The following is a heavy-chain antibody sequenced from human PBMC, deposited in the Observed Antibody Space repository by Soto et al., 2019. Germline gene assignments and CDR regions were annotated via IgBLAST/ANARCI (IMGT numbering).Heavy chain of an antibody. Sequence: QVQLQESGPGLVKPSQTLSLTCTVSGGSISSGDYYWSWIRQPPGKGLEWIGYIYYSGSTYYNPSLKSRVTISVDTSKNQFSLKLSSVTAADTAVYYCARGPFENRGYDEAYFDYWGQGTLVTVSS. CDR1: GGSISSGDYY. D-gene: IGHD5-12*01. CDR2: IYYSGST. V-gene: IGHV4-30-4*01. J-gene: IGHJ4*02. CDR3: ARGPFENRGYDEAYFDY.